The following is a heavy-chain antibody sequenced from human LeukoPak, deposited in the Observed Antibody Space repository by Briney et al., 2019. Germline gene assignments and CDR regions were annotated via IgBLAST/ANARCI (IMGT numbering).Heavy chain of an antibody. CDR2: IYTSGST. V-gene: IGHV4-4*07. CDR3: ARIAVAGSKGGDY. Sequence: PSETLSLTCTVPGGSISVFYGSWIRQPAGKGLGWFGRIYTSGSTNYNPSLKSRVTMSVDTSKNQFSLKLSSVTAADTAVYYCARIAVAGSKGGDYWGQGTLVTVSS. D-gene: IGHD6-19*01. CDR1: GGSISVFY. J-gene: IGHJ4*02.